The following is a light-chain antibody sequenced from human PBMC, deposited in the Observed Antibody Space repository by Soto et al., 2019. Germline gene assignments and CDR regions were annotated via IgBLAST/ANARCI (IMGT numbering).Light chain of an antibody. CDR3: QQYNNWPPT. J-gene: IGKJ1*01. CDR2: GAS. CDR1: QSVSSN. V-gene: IGKV3-15*01. Sequence: EIVMTQSPTTLSVSPGERATLSCRASQSVSSNLAWYQQKPGQAPRLLIFGASTRATGIPVTFSGSGSGTEFTLTISSLQSEDFVVYYCQQYNNWPPTFGRGTK.